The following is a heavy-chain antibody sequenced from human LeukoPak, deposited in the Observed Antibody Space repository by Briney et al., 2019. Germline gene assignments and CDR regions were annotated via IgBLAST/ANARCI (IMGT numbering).Heavy chain of an antibody. CDR3: MGGSVAAPLAFDY. V-gene: IGHV4-59*12. CDR2: IYYSGST. D-gene: IGHD2-15*01. CDR1: GGSISSYY. Sequence: PSETLSLTCTVSGGSISSYYWSWIRQPPGKGLEWIGYIYYSGSTNYNPSLKSRVTISVDTSKNQFSLKLSSVTAADTAVYYCMGGSVAAPLAFDYWGQGTLVTVSS. J-gene: IGHJ4*02.